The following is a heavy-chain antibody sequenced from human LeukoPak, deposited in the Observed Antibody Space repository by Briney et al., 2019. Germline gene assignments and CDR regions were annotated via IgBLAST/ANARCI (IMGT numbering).Heavy chain of an antibody. CDR2: TYYRSKWYN. V-gene: IGHV6-1*01. J-gene: IGHJ3*02. CDR3: ARSSSPFTVTDSFDI. CDR1: GDSVSRNSDT. D-gene: IGHD4-17*01. Sequence: SQTLSLTCAISGDSVSRNSDTWNWIRQSPSRGLEWLGRTYYRSKWYNDYAVSVKSRITINPDTSKNQFSLQLNSVTPEDTAVHYCARSSSPFTVTDSFDIWGQGTMVTVSS.